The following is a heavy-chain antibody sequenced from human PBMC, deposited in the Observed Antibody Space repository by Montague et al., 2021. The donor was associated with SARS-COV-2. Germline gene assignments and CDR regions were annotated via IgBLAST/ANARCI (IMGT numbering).Heavy chain of an antibody. CDR1: GFSLSTSGMC. V-gene: IGHV2-70*01. D-gene: IGHD4-23*01. Sequence: VKPTQTLTLTCAFSGFSLSTSGMCVSWILQPPGKALEWLTLIDWDDDKYYSTSLKTRLTISKDTSKNKVVLTITNMDPVDTATYYCARSYSTTVVTRAFDNWGQGTLGAVCS. J-gene: IGHJ4*01. CDR3: ARSYSTTVVTRAFDN. CDR2: IDWDDDK.